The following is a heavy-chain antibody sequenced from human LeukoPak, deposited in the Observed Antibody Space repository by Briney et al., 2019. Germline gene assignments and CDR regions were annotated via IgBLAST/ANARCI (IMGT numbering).Heavy chain of an antibody. J-gene: IGHJ4*02. Sequence: GGSLRLSCAASGFTFDDYAMHWVRQPPGKGLEWVSGIGWSSGTIGYADSVKGRFTISRDNAKNSLYLQMNSLRAEDTALYYCVKDRAYDSSWLFDYWGRGTLVTVSS. V-gene: IGHV3-9*01. D-gene: IGHD6-13*01. CDR2: IGWSSGTI. CDR1: GFTFDDYA. CDR3: VKDRAYDSSWLFDY.